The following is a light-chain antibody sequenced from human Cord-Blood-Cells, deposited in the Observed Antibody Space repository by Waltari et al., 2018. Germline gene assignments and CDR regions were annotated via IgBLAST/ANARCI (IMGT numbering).Light chain of an antibody. V-gene: IGKV4-1*01. CDR1: QSVLYSSNNKTY. CDR3: QQYYSTPFT. Sequence: DIVMTQSPDSLAVSLGERATINCKSSQSVLYSSNNKTYLAWYQQKPGQPPKLLIDVAFTRASRVPDRVSGSGSGTDFTLTISSLQAEDVAVYYCQQYYSTPFTFGPGTKVDIK. J-gene: IGKJ3*01. CDR2: VAF.